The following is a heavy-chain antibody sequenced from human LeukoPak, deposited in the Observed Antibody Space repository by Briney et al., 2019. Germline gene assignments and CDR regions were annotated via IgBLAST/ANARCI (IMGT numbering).Heavy chain of an antibody. CDR3: AKDWGGGYSHFFDY. Sequence: GGSPRLSCAASGFTFSSYGMHWVRQAPGKGLEWVAFILYDGSNRDCADSVKGRFTISRDISKSTLYLQMNSLRAEDTAVYYCAKDWGGGYSHFFDYWGQGTLVTVSS. CDR1: GFTFSSYG. J-gene: IGHJ4*02. D-gene: IGHD5-24*01. V-gene: IGHV3-30*02. CDR2: ILYDGSNR.